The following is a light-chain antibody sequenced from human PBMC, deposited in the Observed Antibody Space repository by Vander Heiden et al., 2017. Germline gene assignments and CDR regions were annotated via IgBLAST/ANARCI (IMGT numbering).Light chain of an antibody. CDR3: QQTYSAPHT. Sequence: DIQMTQSPSSLSASVGDRVTITCRASQSINTYLNWYQQKPGTAPKLLIYGASSLQSGVPARFSGSGSGTDFTLTISSLQPEDFATYHCQQTYSAPHTCGQGTKLEIK. V-gene: IGKV1-39*01. CDR1: QSINTY. J-gene: IGKJ2*01. CDR2: GAS.